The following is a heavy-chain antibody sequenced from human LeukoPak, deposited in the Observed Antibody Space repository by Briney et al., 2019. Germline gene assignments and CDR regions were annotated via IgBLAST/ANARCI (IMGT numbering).Heavy chain of an antibody. V-gene: IGHV1-18*04. CDR3: ARDIVVFGQWVVLGYYGMDV. D-gene: IGHD6-19*01. J-gene: IGHJ6*04. CDR2: ISAYNGNT. Sequence: ASVKVSCKASGYTFTSYGISWVRQAPGQGLEWMGWISAYNGNTNYAQKLQGRVTMTTDTSTSTAYMELRSLRSDDTAVYYCARDIVVFGQWVVLGYYGMDVWGKGTTVTVSS. CDR1: GYTFTSYG.